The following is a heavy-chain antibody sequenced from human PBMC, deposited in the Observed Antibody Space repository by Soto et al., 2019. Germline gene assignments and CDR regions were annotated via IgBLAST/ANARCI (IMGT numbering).Heavy chain of an antibody. CDR3: ARSFVVQLASYYYYRMDV. CDR1: GSTVDSYA. D-gene: IGHD2-21*01. CDR2: IIPIFGTA. J-gene: IGHJ6*02. Sequence: SSLRVSGSASGSTVDSYAISIVRQAPGQGLEWMGGIIPIFGTANYAQKFQGRVTITADESTSTAYMELSSLRSEDTAVYYCARSFVVQLASYYYYRMDVWGQGTTVTVSS. V-gene: IGHV1-69*01.